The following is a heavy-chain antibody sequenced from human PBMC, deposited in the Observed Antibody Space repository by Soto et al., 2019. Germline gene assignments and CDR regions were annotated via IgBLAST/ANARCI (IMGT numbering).Heavy chain of an antibody. CDR2: IWFDGSNK. V-gene: IGHV3-33*01. J-gene: IGHJ4*02. CDR3: TRDRDSRRGWDYFDH. Sequence: QVQLVESGGGVVQPGTSLRLSCAVSGFTFSGYGMHWVRQAPGKGLEWVAVIWFDGSNKNYADSVKGRFTISRDDSKNTLYLQMNSLRAEDTALYYCTRDRDSRRGWDYFDHWGQGTLVTVSS. D-gene: IGHD4-4*01. CDR1: GFTFSGYG.